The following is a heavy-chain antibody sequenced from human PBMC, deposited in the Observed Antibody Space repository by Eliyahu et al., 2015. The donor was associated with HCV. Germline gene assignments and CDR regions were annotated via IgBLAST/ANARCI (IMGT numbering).Heavy chain of an antibody. Sequence: SSYAMHWVRQAPGKGLEWVAVISYDGSNKYYADSVKGRFTISRDNSKNTLYLQMNSLRAEDTAVYYCARDRIVVVVAAIYDAFDIWGQGTMVTVSS. CDR3: ARDRIVVVVAAIYDAFDI. V-gene: IGHV3-30-3*01. J-gene: IGHJ3*02. D-gene: IGHD2-15*01. CDR2: ISYDGSNK. CDR1: SSYA.